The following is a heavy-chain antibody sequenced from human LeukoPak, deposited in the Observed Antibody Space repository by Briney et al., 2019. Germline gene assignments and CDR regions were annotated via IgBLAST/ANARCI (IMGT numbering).Heavy chain of an antibody. Sequence: SVKVSCKASGGTFSSYAISWVRQAPGQGLEWMGRIIPIFGTANYAQKFQGRVTITTDESTSPAYMELSSLRSEDTAVYYCARDPGGYNPYYFDYWGQGTLVTVSS. J-gene: IGHJ4*02. CDR1: GGTFSSYA. V-gene: IGHV1-69*05. CDR2: IIPIFGTA. CDR3: ARDPGGYNPYYFDY. D-gene: IGHD5-24*01.